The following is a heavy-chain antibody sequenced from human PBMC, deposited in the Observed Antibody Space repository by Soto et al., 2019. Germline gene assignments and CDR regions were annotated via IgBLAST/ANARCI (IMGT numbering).Heavy chain of an antibody. V-gene: IGHV4-31*01. CDR3: ARGSSIAGLYYGMDV. D-gene: IGHD6-6*01. CDR2: NYYSGIT. J-gene: IGHJ6*02. CDR1: GGSISSGGYY. Sequence: QVQLQESGPGLVKPSQTLSLTCTVSGGSISSGGYYWTWIRQHPGKGLEWIGYNYYSGITYYNPSLKSLVTISLDTSKNQFSLKRSSVTAADTAVYYCARGSSIAGLYYGMDVWGQGTTVTVSS.